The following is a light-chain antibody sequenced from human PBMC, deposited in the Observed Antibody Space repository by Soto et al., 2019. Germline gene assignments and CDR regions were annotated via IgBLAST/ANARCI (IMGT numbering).Light chain of an antibody. V-gene: IGKV3-15*01. CDR3: QQYNNWPPWT. CDR2: GAS. Sequence: EIVLTQSPNTLSLSPGERATLSCRASQNVNNWLAWYQQKPGQAPRLLIYGASTRATGIPARFSGSGSGTEFTLTISSLQFEDFAVYYCQQYNNWPPWTFGQGTKVDIK. CDR1: QNVNNW. J-gene: IGKJ1*01.